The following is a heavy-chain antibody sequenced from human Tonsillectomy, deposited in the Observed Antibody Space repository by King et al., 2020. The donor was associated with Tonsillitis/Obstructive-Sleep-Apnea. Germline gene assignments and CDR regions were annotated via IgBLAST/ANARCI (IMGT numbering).Heavy chain of an antibody. D-gene: IGHD3-16*01. V-gene: IGHV1-58*01. CDR3: AAFRGTGADAFDT. CDR2: IVVGSGNT. Sequence: QLVQSGPEVKKPGTSVKVSCKASGFTFTSSAVQWVRQARGQRLEWIGWIVVGSGNTNYAQKFQERVTITRDMSKSTAYMELGSLGSEDTAVYYCAAFRGTGADAFDTWGQGTMVTVSS. J-gene: IGHJ3*02. CDR1: GFTFTSSA.